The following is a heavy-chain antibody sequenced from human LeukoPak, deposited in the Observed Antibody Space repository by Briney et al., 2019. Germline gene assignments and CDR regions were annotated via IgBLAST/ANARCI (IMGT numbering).Heavy chain of an antibody. V-gene: IGHV3-64*01. D-gene: IGHD6-19*01. Sequence: GGSLRLSCAASGFTFSSYAMHWVRQAPGKGLEYVSAISSNGGSTYYANSVKGRFTISRDNSKNTLYLQMGSLRAEDMAVYYCATRGAVAGTGFDYWGQGTLVTVSS. CDR3: ATRGAVAGTGFDY. J-gene: IGHJ4*02. CDR1: GFTFSSYA. CDR2: ISSNGGST.